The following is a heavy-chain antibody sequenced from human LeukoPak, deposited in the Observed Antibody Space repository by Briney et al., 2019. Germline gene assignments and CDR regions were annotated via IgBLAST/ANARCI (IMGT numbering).Heavy chain of an antibody. J-gene: IGHJ4*02. D-gene: IGHD3-10*01. CDR3: ARDPEAGYYYGSGSTLDY. V-gene: IGHV3-23*01. Sequence: GGSLRLSCAASGFTFSSYAMSWVRQAPGKGLEWVSAISGSGGSTYYADSVKGRFTISRDNSKNTLYLQMNSLRAEDTAVYYCARDPEAGYYYGSGSTLDYWGQGTLVTVSS. CDR2: ISGSGGST. CDR1: GFTFSSYA.